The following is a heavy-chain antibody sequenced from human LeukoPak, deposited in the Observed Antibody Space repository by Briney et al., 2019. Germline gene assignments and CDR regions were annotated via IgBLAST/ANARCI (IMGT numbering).Heavy chain of an antibody. Sequence: GRSLRLSCAASGFTFSNYAMHWVRQAPGKGLEWVAVISSDGNNKYCADAVKGRFTISRDNSKNTMYLQMNSLRAEDTAVYYCARVPAGYSGAQRGYFDSWGQGTLVTVSS. V-gene: IGHV3-30-3*01. J-gene: IGHJ4*02. CDR3: ARVPAGYSGAQRGYFDS. CDR2: ISSDGNNK. D-gene: IGHD6-19*01. CDR1: GFTFSNYA.